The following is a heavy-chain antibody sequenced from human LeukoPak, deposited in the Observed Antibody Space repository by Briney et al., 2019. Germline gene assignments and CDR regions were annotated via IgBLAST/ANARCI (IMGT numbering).Heavy chain of an antibody. CDR3: ARDMVPAAFGGDYYYYMDV. CDR1: GYTFTVYY. Sequence: GASVKVSCKASGYTFTVYYMHWVRQAPGQGLEWMGWINPNSGGTNYAQKFQGRVTITADESTSTAYMELSSLRSEDTAVYYCARDMVPAAFGGDYYYYMDVWGKGTTVTVSS. CDR2: INPNSGGT. V-gene: IGHV1-2*02. J-gene: IGHJ6*03. D-gene: IGHD2-2*01.